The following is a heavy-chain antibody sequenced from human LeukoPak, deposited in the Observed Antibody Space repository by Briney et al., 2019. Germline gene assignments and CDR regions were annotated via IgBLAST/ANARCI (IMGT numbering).Heavy chain of an antibody. CDR3: ARVDGWFDP. Sequence: SETLSLTCTVSGGSISSSSYYWGWLRQPPGKGLEWIGTIYYSGRTYYNPSLKSRVTISVDTSKNQLSLKLSSVTAADTAVYYCARVDGWFDPWGQGTLVTVSS. V-gene: IGHV4-39*07. CDR1: GGSISSSSYY. J-gene: IGHJ5*02. CDR2: IYYSGRT. D-gene: IGHD3/OR15-3a*01.